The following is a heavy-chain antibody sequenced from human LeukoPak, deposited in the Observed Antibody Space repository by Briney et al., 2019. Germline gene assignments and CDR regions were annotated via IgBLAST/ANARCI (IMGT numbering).Heavy chain of an antibody. CDR2: IYHSGST. J-gene: IGHJ4*02. D-gene: IGHD1-26*01. Sequence: SETLSLTCTVSGYSISSGYYWGWIRQPPGKGLEWIGSIYHSGSTYYNPSLKSRVTIPVDTSKNQFSLKLSSVIAADTAVYYCARVGENSGRSDYWGQGTLVTVSS. V-gene: IGHV4-38-2*02. CDR3: ARVGENSGRSDY. CDR1: GYSISSGYY.